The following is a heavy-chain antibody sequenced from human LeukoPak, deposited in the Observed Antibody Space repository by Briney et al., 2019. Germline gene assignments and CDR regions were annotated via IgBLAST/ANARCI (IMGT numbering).Heavy chain of an antibody. D-gene: IGHD1-26*01. Sequence: PGGSLRLSCAASGFTVSSNYMNWVRQAPEKGLEWVSSITSSSSYIYYADSVKGRFTISRDNAKNSLYLQMDSLRVEDTAVYYCARDPYSGNYGAYYYYYMDVWGKGTTVTISS. CDR2: ITSSSSYI. CDR1: GFTVSSNY. V-gene: IGHV3-21*06. CDR3: ARDPYSGNYGAYYYYYMDV. J-gene: IGHJ6*03.